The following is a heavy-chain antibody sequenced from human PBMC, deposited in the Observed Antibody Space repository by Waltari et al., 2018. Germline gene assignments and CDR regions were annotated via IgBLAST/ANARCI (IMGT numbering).Heavy chain of an antibody. CDR2: INPNSGGT. CDR1: GYTFTGYY. D-gene: IGHD1-20*01. CDR3: ARDFPGNWNDVETWFDP. J-gene: IGHJ5*02. V-gene: IGHV1-2*02. Sequence: QVQLVQSGAEVKKPGASVKVSCKASGYTFTGYYMHWVRQAPGQGLEWMGWINPNSGGTKYAQKVQGRVTMTRDTSISTAYMELSRLRSDDTAVYYCARDFPGNWNDVETWFDPWGQGTLVSVSS.